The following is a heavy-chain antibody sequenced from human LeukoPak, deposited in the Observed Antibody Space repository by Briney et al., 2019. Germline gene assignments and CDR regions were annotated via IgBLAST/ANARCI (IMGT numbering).Heavy chain of an antibody. D-gene: IGHD5-18*01. J-gene: IGHJ6*03. CDR2: INPSGGT. CDR3: ARVGYSYSINDWSRTGLGAYPTKYYYYMDV. Sequence: GSLRLSCAASGFTFTHAWMSWIRQPPGKGLEWIGEINPSGGTDHNPSLMGRVSMSVDTSKTQISLRVSSVPAADTAVYYCARVGYSYSINDWSRTGLGAYPTKYYYYMDVWGKGTTVTVSS. V-gene: IGHV4-34*01. CDR1: GFTFTHAW.